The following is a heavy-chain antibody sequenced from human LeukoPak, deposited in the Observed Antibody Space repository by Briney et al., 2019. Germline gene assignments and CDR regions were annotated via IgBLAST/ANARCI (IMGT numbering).Heavy chain of an antibody. J-gene: IGHJ4*02. D-gene: IGHD3-10*01. CDR3: AGDGLGFEAAIDY. V-gene: IGHV3-21*01. CDR1: GFTFSSYS. CDR2: ISSSSSYI. Sequence: PGGSLRLSCAASGFTFSSYSMNWVRQAPGKGLEWVSSISSSSSYIYYADSVKGRFTISRDNAKNSLYLQMNSLRAEDTAVYYCAGDGLGFEAAIDYWGQGTLVTVSS.